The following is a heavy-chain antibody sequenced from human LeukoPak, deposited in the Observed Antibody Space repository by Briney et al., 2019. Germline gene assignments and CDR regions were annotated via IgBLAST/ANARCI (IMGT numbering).Heavy chain of an antibody. J-gene: IGHJ5*02. Sequence: ASVKVSCKASGYTFTGYYMHWVRQAPGQGLEWMGWINPKSGGTNYAQKLQGRVTMTTDTSTSTAYMELRSLRSDDTAVYYCARVVQLWFYWFDPWGQGTLVTVSS. CDR3: ARVVQLWFYWFDP. CDR2: INPKSGGT. V-gene: IGHV1-2*02. D-gene: IGHD5-18*01. CDR1: GYTFTGYY.